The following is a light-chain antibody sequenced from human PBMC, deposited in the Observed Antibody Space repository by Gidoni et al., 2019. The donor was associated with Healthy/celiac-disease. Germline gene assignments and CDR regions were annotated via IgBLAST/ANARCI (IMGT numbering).Light chain of an antibody. J-gene: IGKJ3*01. Sequence: DIQMTQSPSSLSASVGDRVTITCRASQSISSYLNWYQQKPGKAPKLLIYAASSLQSGVPSRFSGSGSGTDFTLTISSLQPEDFATYYCQQSYSTLPGFTFGPGTKVDIK. CDR1: QSISSY. V-gene: IGKV1-39*01. CDR3: QQSYSTLPGFT. CDR2: AAS.